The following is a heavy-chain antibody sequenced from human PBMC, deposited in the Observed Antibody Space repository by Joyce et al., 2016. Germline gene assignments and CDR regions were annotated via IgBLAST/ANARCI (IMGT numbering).Heavy chain of an antibody. V-gene: IGHV3-48*04. CDR3: ARYDGSGSYYFYGMDV. D-gene: IGHD3-10*01. CDR1: GFTFSRYA. Sequence: EVRLAESGGGLVQPGGSLRLSCAASGFTFSRYAMNWIRQAPGKGLECVAYITSTRGTIYYADSVKGRFTISRDNAQNSLFLQMNSLRAEDTAVYYCARYDGSGSYYFYGMDVWGQGTTVTVSS. J-gene: IGHJ6*02. CDR2: ITSTRGTI.